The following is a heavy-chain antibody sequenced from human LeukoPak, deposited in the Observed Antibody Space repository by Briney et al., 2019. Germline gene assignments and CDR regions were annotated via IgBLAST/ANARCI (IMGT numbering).Heavy chain of an antibody. CDR2: ISGSGGST. CDR3: AKLGYCSSTSCYRAFDI. J-gene: IGHJ3*02. CDR1: GFTFSSYA. D-gene: IGHD2-2*02. Sequence: GGSLRLSCAASGFTFSSYAMSWVRQAPGKGLEWVSAISGSGGSTYYADSVKGRFTISRDNSKNTLYLQMNSLRAEDTAVYYCAKLGYCSSTSCYRAFDIWGQGTMVTVSS. V-gene: IGHV3-23*01.